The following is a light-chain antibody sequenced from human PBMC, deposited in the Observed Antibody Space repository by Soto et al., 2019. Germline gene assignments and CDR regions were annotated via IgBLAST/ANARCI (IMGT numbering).Light chain of an antibody. J-gene: IGKJ2*01. CDR2: EAS. CDR3: QQYSSYSPYT. V-gene: IGKV1-5*03. Sequence: DVQMTQSPSTLSASIWDRVTITCRSSQTVYTWLAWYQQKPGTAPKLLIYEASTLHSGVPSRFSGSGSGTEFTLVISRLQPDDLATYYCQQYSSYSPYTFGQGTKVDIK. CDR1: QTVYTW.